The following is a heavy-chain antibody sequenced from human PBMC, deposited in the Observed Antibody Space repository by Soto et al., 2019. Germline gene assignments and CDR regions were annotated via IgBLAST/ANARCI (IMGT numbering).Heavy chain of an antibody. J-gene: IGHJ6*02. D-gene: IGHD3-3*01. CDR1: GLTFRSYW. CDR3: ASSFGVVTSPPYGMDV. V-gene: IGHV3-74*03. Sequence: PGGSLRLSCAASGLTFRSYWMHWVRQAPGKGLVWVSRINTDGSVAMYVDSVKGRFTISRDNAKNTLSLQMNSLRVEDSAVYYYASSFGVVTSPPYGMDVWGQGTTVTVSS. CDR2: INTDGSVA.